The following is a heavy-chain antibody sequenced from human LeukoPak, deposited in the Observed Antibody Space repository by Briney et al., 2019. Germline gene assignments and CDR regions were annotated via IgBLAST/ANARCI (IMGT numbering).Heavy chain of an antibody. V-gene: IGHV1-18*01. CDR3: ARDQGQSSAASQRERTSGSGRPPEHAMAHGDSPALPRPLKGSASAPTAFQ. J-gene: IGHJ1*01. D-gene: IGHD6-13*01. CDR1: GYTFTSYG. Sequence: EASVKVSCKASGYTFTSYGINWVRQAPGQGPEWMGWISAYNGNTNYAQKLQGRVTMTTDTSTSTAYMELRSLRSDDTAVYYCARDQGQSSAASQRERTSGSGRPPEHAMAHGDSPALPRPLKGSASAPTAFQ. CDR2: ISAYNGNT.